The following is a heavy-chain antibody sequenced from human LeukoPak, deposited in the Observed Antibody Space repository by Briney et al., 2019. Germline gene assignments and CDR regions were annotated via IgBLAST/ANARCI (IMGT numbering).Heavy chain of an antibody. CDR3: ARENFDWLLSNWFDP. D-gene: IGHD3-9*01. CDR2: IYTSGST. Sequence: PSETLSLTCTVSGGSISSGSYYWSWIRQPAGKGLEWIGRIYTSGSTNYNPSLKSRVTMSVDTSKNQFSLKLSSVTAADTAVYYCARENFDWLLSNWFDPWGQGTLVTVSS. V-gene: IGHV4-61*02. CDR1: GGSISSGSYY. J-gene: IGHJ5*02.